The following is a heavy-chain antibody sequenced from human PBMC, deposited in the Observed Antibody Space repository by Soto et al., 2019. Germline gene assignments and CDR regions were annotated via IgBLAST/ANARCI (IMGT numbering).Heavy chain of an antibody. CDR2: IYYSGST. J-gene: IGHJ3*02. D-gene: IGHD5-12*01. CDR1: GGSISSYY. Sequence: SETLSLTCTVSGGSISSYYWSWIRQPPGKVLEWIGYIYYSGSTNYNPSLKSRVTISVDTSKNQFSLKLSSVTAADTAVYYCARRSRDIVATIGYAFDIWGQGTMVTVSS. CDR3: ARRSRDIVATIGYAFDI. V-gene: IGHV4-59*01.